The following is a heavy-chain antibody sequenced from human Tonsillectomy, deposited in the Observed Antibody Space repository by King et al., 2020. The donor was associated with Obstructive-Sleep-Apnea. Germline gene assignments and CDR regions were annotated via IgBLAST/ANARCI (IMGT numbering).Heavy chain of an antibody. Sequence: VQLQQWGAGLLKASETLSLTCAVYGGSFSGYYWSWIRQPPGKGLEWIGEINHSGSTSYNPSLKSRVTISVDTSKNQFSLKLSSVTAADTAVYYCAREENCGGDCYPNYFDYWGQGTLVTVSS. CDR1: GGSFSGYY. CDR3: AREENCGGDCYPNYFDY. V-gene: IGHV4-34*01. CDR2: INHSGST. J-gene: IGHJ4*02. D-gene: IGHD2-21*02.